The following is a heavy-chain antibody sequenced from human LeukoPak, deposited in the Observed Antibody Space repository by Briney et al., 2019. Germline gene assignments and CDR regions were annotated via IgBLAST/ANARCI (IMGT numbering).Heavy chain of an antibody. J-gene: IGHJ4*02. V-gene: IGHV3-7*01. D-gene: IGHD4-17*01. CDR3: ARDRRPTIYGGLDS. CDR2: IKHDGSDS. Sequence: GGSLRLSCAASGFTFSDYYMSWIRQAPGKGMEWVANIKHDGSDSFYVDSVKGRFTISRDNSENSLYLQMHSLRVEDTAMYFCARDRRPTIYGGLDSWGQGTVVTVSS. CDR1: GFTFSDYY.